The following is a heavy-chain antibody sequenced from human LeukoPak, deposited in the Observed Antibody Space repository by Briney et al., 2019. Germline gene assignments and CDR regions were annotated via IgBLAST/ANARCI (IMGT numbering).Heavy chain of an antibody. J-gene: IGHJ4*02. CDR2: INHSGST. D-gene: IGHD3-10*01. Sequence: PSETLSLTCAVYGGSFSGYYWSWIRQPPGKGLEWIGEINHSGSTNYNPSLKSRVTISVDTSKNQFSLKLSSVTAADTAVYYCARGRSYYGSGSYDRHWGQGTLVPVSS. V-gene: IGHV4-34*01. CDR3: ARGRSYYGSGSYDRH. CDR1: GGSFSGYY.